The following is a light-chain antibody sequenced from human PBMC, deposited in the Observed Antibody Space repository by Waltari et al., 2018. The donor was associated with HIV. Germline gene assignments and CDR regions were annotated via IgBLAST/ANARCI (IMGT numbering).Light chain of an antibody. CDR1: QSVSSN. V-gene: IGKV3-15*01. CDR3: QQYNNWPRT. Sequence: EIVMTQSPATLSVSPGERATLSCKASQSVSSNSAWYQQKPGQAPRRLIYGASTRATGIPARFGGSGSGTEFTLTISSLQSEDFAVYYCQQYNNWPRTFGQGTKVEIK. J-gene: IGKJ1*01. CDR2: GAS.